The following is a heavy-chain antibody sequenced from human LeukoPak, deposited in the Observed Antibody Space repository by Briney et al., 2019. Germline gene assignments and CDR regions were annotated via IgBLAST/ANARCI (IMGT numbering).Heavy chain of an antibody. Sequence: SGGSLRLSCAASGFTFSSYGMHWVRQAPGKGLEWVAVISYDGSNKYYADSVKGRFTISRDNSKNTLYLQMNSLRAEDTAVYYCAKDGLGYCTNGVCSAPYYHYYYGMDVWGQGTTVTVSS. J-gene: IGHJ6*02. CDR2: ISYDGSNK. V-gene: IGHV3-30*18. CDR1: GFTFSSYG. CDR3: AKDGLGYCTNGVCSAPYYHYYYGMDV. D-gene: IGHD2-8*01.